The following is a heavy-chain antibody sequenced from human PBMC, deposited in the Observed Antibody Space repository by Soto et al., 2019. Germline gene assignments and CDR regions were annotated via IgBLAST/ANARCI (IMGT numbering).Heavy chain of an antibody. Sequence: QVQLVESGGGVVQPGRSLRLSCAASGFTFSSYAMHWVRQAPGKGLEWVAVISYDGSNKYYADSVKGRFTISRDNSKNTLYLQMNSLRAEDTAVYYCAREWDSSGGIDYWGQGTLVTVSS. CDR2: ISYDGSNK. J-gene: IGHJ4*02. CDR3: AREWDSSGGIDY. CDR1: GFTFSSYA. V-gene: IGHV3-30-3*01. D-gene: IGHD5-18*01.